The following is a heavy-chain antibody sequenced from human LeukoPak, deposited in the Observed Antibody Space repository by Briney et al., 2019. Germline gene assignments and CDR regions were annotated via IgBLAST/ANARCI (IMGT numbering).Heavy chain of an antibody. CDR2: INTGNGNT. Sequence: ASVKVSCKASGYIFTTYAMHWVRQAPGQRLEWMGWINTGNGNTKYSLEFQGRVTITRDTSASTAYMELSSLRSEDMAVYYCARDRRFGGGGFDPWGQGTLVTVSS. D-gene: IGHD3-10*01. CDR3: ARDRRFGGGGFDP. J-gene: IGHJ5*02. V-gene: IGHV1-3*03. CDR1: GYIFTTYA.